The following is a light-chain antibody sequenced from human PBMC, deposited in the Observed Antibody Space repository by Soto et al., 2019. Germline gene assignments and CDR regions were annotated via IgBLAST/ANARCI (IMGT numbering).Light chain of an antibody. Sequence: VLTQSPATLSLSPGERATLSCRARQSVTSGYLAWYRQTPGQPPRLVIYAASTRATGIPDRIWGGGSGTDVTLTIEKLEPEDFAVYYCQQYAAMPITFGGGTKVEI. CDR2: AAS. CDR1: QSVTSGY. V-gene: IGKV3-20*01. CDR3: QQYAAMPIT. J-gene: IGKJ4*01.